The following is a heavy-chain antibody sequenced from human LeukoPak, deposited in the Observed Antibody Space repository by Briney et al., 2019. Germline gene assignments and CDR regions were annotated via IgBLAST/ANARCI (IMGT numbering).Heavy chain of an antibody. J-gene: IGHJ4*02. Sequence: IPSETLSLTCAVYGGSFSGYYWSWIRQPPGKGLEWIGEINHSGSTNYNPSLKSRVTISVDTPKNQFSLKLSSVTAADTAVYYCARRYYDFWSGYPDYFDYWGQGTLVTVSS. D-gene: IGHD3-3*01. CDR3: ARRYYDFWSGYPDYFDY. V-gene: IGHV4-34*01. CDR1: GGSFSGYY. CDR2: INHSGST.